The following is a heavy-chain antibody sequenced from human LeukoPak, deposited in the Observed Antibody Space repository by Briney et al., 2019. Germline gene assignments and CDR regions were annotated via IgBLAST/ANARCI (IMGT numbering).Heavy chain of an antibody. J-gene: IGHJ6*02. V-gene: IGHV1-2*02. Sequence: ASVKVSCKASGYTFTGYYMHWVRQAPGQGLEWMGWINPNSGGTNYAQKFQGRVTMTEDTSTDTAYMELSSLRSEDTAVYYCATGDHNSSGPRVLTRRYYYGMDVWGQGTTVTVSS. CDR1: GYTFTGYY. D-gene: IGHD6-19*01. CDR3: ATGDHNSSGPRVLTRRYYYGMDV. CDR2: INPNSGGT.